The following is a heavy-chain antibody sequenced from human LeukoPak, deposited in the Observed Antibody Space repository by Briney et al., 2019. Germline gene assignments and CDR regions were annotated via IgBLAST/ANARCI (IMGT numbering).Heavy chain of an antibody. Sequence: GGSLRLSCAASGFTFSSYGMHWVRQAPGKGLEWVAVISYDGSNKYYADSVKGRFTISRDNSKNTLYLQMNSLRAEDTAVYYCARGPRIAAAGIDYWGQGTLVTVSS. D-gene: IGHD6-13*01. J-gene: IGHJ4*02. CDR2: ISYDGSNK. CDR1: GFTFSSYG. V-gene: IGHV3-30*03. CDR3: ARGPRIAAAGIDY.